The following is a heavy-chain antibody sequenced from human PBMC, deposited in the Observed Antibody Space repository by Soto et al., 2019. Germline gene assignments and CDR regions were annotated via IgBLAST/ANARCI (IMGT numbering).Heavy chain of an antibody. V-gene: IGHV5-51*01. CDR1: GYNFINYW. D-gene: IGHD6-19*01. CDR2: IYPGDSDT. Sequence: PGESLKISCKGSGYNFINYWIAWMRQMPGKGLEWMGIIYPGDSDTKYSPSLQGQVTISADTSISAAYLQWTSLKASDTAMYYCARSRRGAYSSGWYSPSGYYNYGIDVWGQGTKVTVSS. CDR3: ARSRRGAYSSGWYSPSGYYNYGIDV. J-gene: IGHJ6*02.